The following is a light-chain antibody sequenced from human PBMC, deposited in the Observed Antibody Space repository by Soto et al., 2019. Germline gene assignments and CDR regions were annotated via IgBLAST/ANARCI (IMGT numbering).Light chain of an antibody. J-gene: IGLJ2*01. CDR2: GNS. CDR1: SSNIGAGYD. Sequence: QSVLTQPPSVSGAPGQRVTISCTGSSSNIGAGYDVHWYQQLPGTAPKLLIYGNSNRLSGVPDRFSGSKSGTSASLAITGLQAEDEADYYCQSYDSSVVFGGGTKLTVL. V-gene: IGLV1-40*01. CDR3: QSYDSSVV.